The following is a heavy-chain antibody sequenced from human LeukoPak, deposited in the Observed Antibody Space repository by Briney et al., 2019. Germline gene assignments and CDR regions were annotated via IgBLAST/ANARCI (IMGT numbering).Heavy chain of an antibody. V-gene: IGHV3-23*01. D-gene: IGHD6-19*01. CDR3: AKRGLVSGWPFDY. Sequence: GGSLRLSCAASGFTFSSYAMSWVRQAPGEGLEWVSGISGSGGSTYYADSVKGRFTISRDNSKNTLYLQMNSLRAEDTAVYYCAKRGLVSGWPFDYWGQGTLVTVSS. CDR2: ISGSGGST. J-gene: IGHJ4*02. CDR1: GFTFSSYA.